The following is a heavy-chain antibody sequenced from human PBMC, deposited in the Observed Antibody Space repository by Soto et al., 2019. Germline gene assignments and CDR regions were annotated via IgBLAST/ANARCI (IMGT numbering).Heavy chain of an antibody. D-gene: IGHD2-21*01. V-gene: IGHV3-74*01. Sequence: GGSLRLSCAASGVTFSGYWMHWVRQAPGEGLVWVSRINSDGSSTTYADSVKGRFTISRDNAKNTLHLQMNSLRVEDTAVYYCARAYCSEQNWFDPWGQGTLVTVSS. CDR2: INSDGSST. CDR1: GVTFSGYW. CDR3: ARAYCSEQNWFDP. J-gene: IGHJ5*02.